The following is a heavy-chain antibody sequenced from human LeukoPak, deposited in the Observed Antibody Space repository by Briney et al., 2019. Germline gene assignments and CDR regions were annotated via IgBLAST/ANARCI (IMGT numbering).Heavy chain of an antibody. CDR2: IYYSGST. Sequence: PSETLSLTCTVSGGSISSSSYYWGWIRQPPGKGLEWIGSIYYSGSTYYNPSLKSRVTISVDTSKNQFSPKLSSVTAADTAVYYCARHPDNYYDTSGHRNDAFDIWGQGTMVTVSS. CDR1: GGSISSSSYY. V-gene: IGHV4-39*01. D-gene: IGHD3-22*01. J-gene: IGHJ3*02. CDR3: ARHPDNYYDTSGHRNDAFDI.